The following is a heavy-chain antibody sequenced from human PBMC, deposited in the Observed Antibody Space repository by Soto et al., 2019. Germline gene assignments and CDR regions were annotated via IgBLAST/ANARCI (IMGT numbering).Heavy chain of an antibody. V-gene: IGHV4-59*01. D-gene: IGHD6-6*01. CDR1: GGSISSYY. CDR2: IYYSGST. J-gene: IGHJ5*02. CDR3: ARVVWDSSSSFWLDP. Sequence: SETLSLTCTVSGGSISSYYWSWIRQPPGKGLEWIGYIYYSGSTNYNPSLKSRVTISVDTSKNQFSLKLSSVTAADTAVYYCARVVWDSSSSFWLDPWGQGTLVTAPQ.